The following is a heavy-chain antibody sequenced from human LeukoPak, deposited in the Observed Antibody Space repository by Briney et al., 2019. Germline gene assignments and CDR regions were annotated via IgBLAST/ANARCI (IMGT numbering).Heavy chain of an antibody. CDR2: IWYDGSNK. CDR3: ARDGYDFWSGYYTYYYYGMDV. V-gene: IGHV3-30*19. CDR1: GFTFSSYG. D-gene: IGHD3-3*01. Sequence: GGSLRLSCAASGFTFSSYGMHWVRQAPGKGLEWVAVIWYDGSNKYYADSVKGRFTISRDNSKNTLYLQMNSLRAEDTAVYYCARDGYDFWSGYYTYYYYGMDVWGKGTTVTVSS. J-gene: IGHJ6*04.